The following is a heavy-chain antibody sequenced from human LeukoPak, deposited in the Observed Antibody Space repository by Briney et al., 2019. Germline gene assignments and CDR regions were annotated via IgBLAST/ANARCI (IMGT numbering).Heavy chain of an antibody. J-gene: IGHJ4*02. CDR1: GFTFSGFY. CDR3: ARGKGETSSSYYFDY. D-gene: IGHD6-6*01. V-gene: IGHV4-34*01. CDR2: INHSGST. Sequence: GSLRLSCAASGFTFSGFYMSWIRQPPGKGLEWIGEINHSGSTNYNPSLKSRVTISVDTSKNQFSLKLSSVTAADTAVYYCARGKGETSSSYYFDYWGQGTLVTVSS.